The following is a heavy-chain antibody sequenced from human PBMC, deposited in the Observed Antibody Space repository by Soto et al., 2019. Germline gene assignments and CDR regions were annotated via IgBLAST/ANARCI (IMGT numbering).Heavy chain of an antibody. V-gene: IGHV3-7*03. J-gene: IGHJ4*02. CDR3: ASYRTLGC. D-gene: IGHD1-26*01. CDR2: IKEDGSKK. Sequence: EVQLVESGGGLVQPGGSLRLSCAASGFTLSNFWMSWVRQAPGKGLEWVASIKEDGSKKTYVDSVKGRFTISRDNAQKTLYLQTNRLRVDYAAVYYCASYRTLGCWGQGTLVIVSS. CDR1: GFTLSNFW.